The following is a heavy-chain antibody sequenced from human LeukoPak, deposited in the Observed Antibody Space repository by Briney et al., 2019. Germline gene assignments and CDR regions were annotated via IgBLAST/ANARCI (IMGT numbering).Heavy chain of an antibody. CDR3: ARAGTSNYYYYMDV. J-gene: IGHJ6*03. CDR2: IYTSGST. V-gene: IGHV4-4*07. Sequence: SETLSLTCTVSGGSISNFYWSWIRQPAGKGLEWIGRIYTSGSTNYNPSLKSRVTISVDTSKNQFSLKLSSVTAADTAVYYCARAGTSNYYYYMDVWGKGTTVTVSS. CDR1: GGSISNFY. D-gene: IGHD1-1*01.